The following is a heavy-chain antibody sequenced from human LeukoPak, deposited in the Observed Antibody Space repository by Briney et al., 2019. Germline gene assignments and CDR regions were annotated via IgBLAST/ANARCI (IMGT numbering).Heavy chain of an antibody. Sequence: GGSLRLSCAASEFTFSLYAMNWVRQAPGKGLEWVSYINDVSSDIHYAESVKGRFTISRDNSKNTLYLQMSSLRVEDTAVYYCAKQSYARSLGEGGPGTLVSVSS. D-gene: IGHD2-8*01. V-gene: IGHV3-21*05. J-gene: IGHJ4*02. CDR2: INDVSSDI. CDR1: EFTFSLYA. CDR3: AKQSYARSLGE.